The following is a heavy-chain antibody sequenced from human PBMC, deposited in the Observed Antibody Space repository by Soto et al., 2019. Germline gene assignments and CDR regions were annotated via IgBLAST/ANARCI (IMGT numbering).Heavy chain of an antibody. CDR2: ISAYDGNT. D-gene: IGHD3-9*01. CDR1: GYTFTSYG. Sequence: ASVKVSCKASGYTFTSYGISWVRQAPGQGLEWMGWISAYDGNTNYAQKLQGRVTMTTDTSTSTAYMELRSLRSDDTAVYYCARGLRYFDWPSPFDYWGQGTLVTVSS. V-gene: IGHV1-18*01. J-gene: IGHJ4*02. CDR3: ARGLRYFDWPSPFDY.